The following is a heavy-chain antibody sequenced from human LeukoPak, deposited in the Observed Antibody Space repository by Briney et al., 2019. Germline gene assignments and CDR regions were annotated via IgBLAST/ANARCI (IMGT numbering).Heavy chain of an antibody. V-gene: IGHV3-53*04. D-gene: IGHD2-15*01. Sequence: PGGSLRLSCAASGFTVSSDYMSWVRQAPGKGLEWVSVIYSGGSTYYADSVKGRFTISRHNSKNTLYLQMNSLRAEDTAVYYCARWGYCSGGSCRYGMDVWGQGTTVTVSS. CDR2: IYSGGST. CDR1: GFTVSSDY. J-gene: IGHJ6*02. CDR3: ARWGYCSGGSCRYGMDV.